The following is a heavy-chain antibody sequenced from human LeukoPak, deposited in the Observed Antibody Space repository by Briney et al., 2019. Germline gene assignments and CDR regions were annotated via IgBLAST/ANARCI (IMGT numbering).Heavy chain of an antibody. V-gene: IGHV3-30*02. Sequence: GGSLRLSCAASGFTFSSYGMHWVRQAPGKGLGWVGFIRYDGSNKYYADSVKGRLTISRDNSQNTLYLQMNSLRADDTAVYYCAKDNYYGSGSYYNVEYYFDYWGQGTLVTVSS. CDR3: AKDNYYGSGSYYNVEYYFDY. D-gene: IGHD3-10*01. CDR1: GFTFSSYG. CDR2: IRYDGSNK. J-gene: IGHJ4*02.